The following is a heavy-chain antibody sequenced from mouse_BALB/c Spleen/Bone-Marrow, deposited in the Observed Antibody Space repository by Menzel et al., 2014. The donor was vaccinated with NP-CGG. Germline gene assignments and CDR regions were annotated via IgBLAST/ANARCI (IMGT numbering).Heavy chain of an antibody. CDR3: ARGKDAMDY. J-gene: IGHJ4*01. Sequence: QVQLQQSGPELVKPGASVKISCKASGYRFTSYYIHWVKQRPGQGLEWIGWIFPVSVNNKYNEKFKGKATLTADTSSSTAYMQLSSLTSEDSAVYFCARGKDAMDYWSQGTSVTVSS. CDR2: IFPVSVNN. CDR1: GYRFTSYY. V-gene: IGHV1-66*01.